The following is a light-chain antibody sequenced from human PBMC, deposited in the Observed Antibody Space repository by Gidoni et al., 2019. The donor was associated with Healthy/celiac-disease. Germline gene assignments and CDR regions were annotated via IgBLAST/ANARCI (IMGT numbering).Light chain of an antibody. J-gene: IGKJ2*01. CDR3: QQSYSTPPYT. V-gene: IGKV1-39*01. CDR2: AAS. CDR1: QSISSY. Sequence: DIELTQSPSSLSASVVDSVTITCRASQSISSYLNWYQQKPGKAPKLLIYAASSLQSRVPSRFSGSRSGTDFTITISSRQPEDFSTYYCQQSYSTPPYTFGQGTKLEIK.